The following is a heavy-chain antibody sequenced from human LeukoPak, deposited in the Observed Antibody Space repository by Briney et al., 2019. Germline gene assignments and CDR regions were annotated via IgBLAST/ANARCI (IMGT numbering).Heavy chain of an antibody. V-gene: IGHV3-30-3*01. J-gene: IGHJ3*02. CDR2: ISYDGSNK. CDR3: ARETVPVSDAFDI. D-gene: IGHD3-16*01. Sequence: GSLRLSCAASGFTFSSYAMHWVRQAPGKGLGWVAVISYDGSNKYYADSVKGRFTISRDNSKNTLYLQMNSLRAEDTAVYYCARETVPVSDAFDIWGQGTMVTVSS. CDR1: GFTFSSYA.